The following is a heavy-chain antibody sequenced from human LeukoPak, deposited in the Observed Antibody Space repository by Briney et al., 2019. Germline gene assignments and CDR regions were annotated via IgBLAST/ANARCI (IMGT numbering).Heavy chain of an antibody. CDR2: IYYSGST. J-gene: IGHJ5*02. CDR1: GYSISSGYY. CDR3: ARHRIGVDPSSTSAYNWFDP. Sequence: PSETLSLTCTVSGYSISSGYYWGWIRQPPGKGLEWIGSIYYSGSTYYNPSLKSRVTISVDTSKNQFSLKLSSVTAADTAVYYCARHRIGVDPSSTSAYNWFDPWGQGTLVTVSS. V-gene: IGHV4-38-2*02. D-gene: IGHD2-2*01.